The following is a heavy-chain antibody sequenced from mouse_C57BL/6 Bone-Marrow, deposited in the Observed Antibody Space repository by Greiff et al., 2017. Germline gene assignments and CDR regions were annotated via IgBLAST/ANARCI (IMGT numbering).Heavy chain of an antibody. D-gene: IGHD1-1*01. V-gene: IGHV1-26*01. CDR3: ARRSLLCSYGCYFDY. J-gene: IGHJ2*01. Sequence: EVQLQQSGPELVKPGASVKISCKASGYTFTDYYMNWVKQSHGKSLEWIGDINPNNGGTSYNQKFKGKATLTVDKSSSTAYMELRSLTSEDSAVYYCARRSLLCSYGCYFDYWGQGTTLTVSS. CDR2: INPNNGGT. CDR1: GYTFTDYY.